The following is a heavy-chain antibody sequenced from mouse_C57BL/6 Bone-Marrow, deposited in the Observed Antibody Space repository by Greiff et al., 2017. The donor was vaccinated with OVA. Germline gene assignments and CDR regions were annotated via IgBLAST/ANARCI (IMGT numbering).Heavy chain of an antibody. V-gene: IGHV1-81*01. CDR1: GYTFTSYG. CDR3: ARQDVGYFDY. CDR2: IYPRSGNT. J-gene: IGHJ2*01. Sequence: VQRVESGAELARPGASVKLSCKASGYTFTSYGISWVKQRTGQGLEWIGEIYPRSGNTYYNEKFKGKATLTADKSSSTAYMELRSLTSEDSAVYFCARQDVGYFDYWGQGTTLTVSS.